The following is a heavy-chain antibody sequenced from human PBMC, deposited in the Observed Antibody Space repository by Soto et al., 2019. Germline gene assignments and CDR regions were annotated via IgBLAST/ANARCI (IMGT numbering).Heavy chain of an antibody. CDR1: GFTFSNYA. V-gene: IGHV3-23*01. D-gene: IGHD3-10*01. J-gene: IGHJ4*02. Sequence: EVQLLESGGGLVQPGGSLRLSCAASGFTFSNYAMSWVRQAPGKGLEWVSAISGSGGSTYYADSVKGRFTISRDNSKNTLDLQMDSLRAEDTALYYCAKDWGEFGSGNANWGQGTLVTVSS. CDR3: AKDWGEFGSGNAN. CDR2: ISGSGGST.